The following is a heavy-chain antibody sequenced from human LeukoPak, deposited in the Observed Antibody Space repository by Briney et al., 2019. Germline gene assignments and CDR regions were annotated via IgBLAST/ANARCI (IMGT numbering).Heavy chain of an antibody. Sequence: SETLSLTCAVCGGSFSGYYWSWIRQPPGKGLEWIGEINRGSTNYNPSLKSRVTISVDTSKNQFSLKLSSVTAADTAVYYCALMVPFDYWGQGTLVTVSS. V-gene: IGHV4-34*01. CDR3: ALMVPFDY. CDR1: GGSFSGYY. D-gene: IGHD2-8*01. CDR2: INRGST. J-gene: IGHJ4*02.